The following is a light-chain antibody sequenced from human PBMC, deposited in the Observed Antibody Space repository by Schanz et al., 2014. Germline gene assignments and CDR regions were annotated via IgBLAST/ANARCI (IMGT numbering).Light chain of an antibody. CDR2: EGS. Sequence: QFALTQPASVSGSPGQSITISCTGTSSDVGSYNLVSWYQQHPGKAPKLMIYEGSKRPSGVPDRFSGSKSGNTASMTISGLQAEDEADYYCSSYAGSYTWLFGGGTKLTVL. CDR3: SSYAGSYTWL. CDR1: SSDVGSYNL. V-gene: IGLV2-23*01. J-gene: IGLJ3*02.